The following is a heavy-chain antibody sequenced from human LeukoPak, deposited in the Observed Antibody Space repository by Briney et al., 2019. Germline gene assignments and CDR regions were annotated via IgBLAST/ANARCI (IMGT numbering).Heavy chain of an antibody. V-gene: IGHV1-69*05. CDR1: GGTLSNYG. CDR3: ARGSISRFWYTWFDP. CDR2: IIPLSGTA. D-gene: IGHD6-6*01. J-gene: IGHJ5*02. Sequence: SVKVSCKASGGTLSNYGFSWVRQAPGQGLEWMGGIIPLSGTANYAQRFQDRVTLTTDESTSTAYMEVSSLTSEDTAMYFCARGSISRFWYTWFDPWGQGTLVTVSS.